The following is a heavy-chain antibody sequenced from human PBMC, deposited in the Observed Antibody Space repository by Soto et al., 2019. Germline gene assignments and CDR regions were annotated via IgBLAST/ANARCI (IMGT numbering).Heavy chain of an antibody. CDR3: ARGRYGDY. D-gene: IGHD1-1*01. J-gene: IGHJ4*02. CDR1: GYGFTTYG. Sequence: QVHLVQSGAEVKKPGASVKVSCKGSGYGFTTYGITWVRQAPGQGLEWMAWISAHNGNTNYAQKLQGRVTVTRDTCTSTAYMELRSLRSVDTAVYYCARGRYGDYWGQGALVTVSS. V-gene: IGHV1-18*01. CDR2: ISAHNGNT.